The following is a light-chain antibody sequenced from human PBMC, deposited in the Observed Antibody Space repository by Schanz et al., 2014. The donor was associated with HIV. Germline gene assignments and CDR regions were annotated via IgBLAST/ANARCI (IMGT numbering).Light chain of an antibody. J-gene: IGLJ1*01. V-gene: IGLV1-40*01. CDR3: AAWDDSLSGHNYV. CDR1: SSNIGADYD. Sequence: QSVLAQPPSVSGAPGQRVTISCTGSSSNIGADYDVHWYQLLPGTAPKLLIFDNTNRPSGVPARFSGSKSGSSASLAISGLQDEDEADYYCAAWDDSLSGHNYVFGTGTKLTVL. CDR2: DNT.